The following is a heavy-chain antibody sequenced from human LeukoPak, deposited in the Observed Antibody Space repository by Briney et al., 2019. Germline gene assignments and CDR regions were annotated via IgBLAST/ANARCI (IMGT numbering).Heavy chain of an antibody. J-gene: IGHJ4*02. CDR3: VTYSTGLYKGLEF. D-gene: IGHD2-8*02. Sequence: GGSLRLSCAASGLTFSGYDTHWVRQAPGKGPEWVAVMSYGGQNERYADSVKGRFTVSRDNPKNTVYLEMNSLRLEDTAVYYCVTYSTGLYKGLEFWGQGTQVTVSS. CDR1: GLTFSGYD. V-gene: IGHV3-30*03. CDR2: MSYGGQNE.